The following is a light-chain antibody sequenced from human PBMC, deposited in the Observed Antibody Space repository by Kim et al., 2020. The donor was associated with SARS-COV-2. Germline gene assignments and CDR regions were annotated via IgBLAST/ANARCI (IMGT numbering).Light chain of an antibody. Sequence: QGKQATIPWVRNNKGGKSVQWYQQKPGKAPLLVIYYENSRPSGIPERFSGSNSGNTATLTISRVEAGDEADYYCQVWDSSSDHYVFGTGTKVTVL. CDR3: QVWDSSSDHYV. J-gene: IGLJ1*01. V-gene: IGLV3-21*04. CDR2: YEN. CDR1: NKGGKS.